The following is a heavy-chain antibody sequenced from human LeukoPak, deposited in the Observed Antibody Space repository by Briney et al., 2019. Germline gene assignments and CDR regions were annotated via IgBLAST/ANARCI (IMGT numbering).Heavy chain of an antibody. CDR1: GYTFTSYD. CDR2: MNPNSGNT. CDR3: ARAAAAAGRGVSY. Sequence: ASVKVSCKASGYTFTSYDINWVRQATGQGLEWMGWMNPNSGNTGYAQKFQGRVAMTRNTSISTAYMELRSLTSDDTAVYYCARAAAAAGRGVSYWGQGTLVTVSS. D-gene: IGHD6-13*01. V-gene: IGHV1-8*01. J-gene: IGHJ4*02.